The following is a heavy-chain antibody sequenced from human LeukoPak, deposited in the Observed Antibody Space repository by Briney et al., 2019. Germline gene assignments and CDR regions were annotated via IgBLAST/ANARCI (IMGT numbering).Heavy chain of an antibody. CDR2: ISGSGGST. CDR1: GINIRNYA. CDR3: ASTQGVTMIRGLIITGYFCS. J-gene: IGHJ4*02. Sequence: QTGGSLRLSCSATGINIRNYAMSRVRQAPGKGLEWVSAISGSGGSTYYADSVEGRFTISRDNSKNTLYLQMNSLRAEDTAVYYCASTQGVTMIRGLIITGYFCSWCQGTLGTVSS. V-gene: IGHV3-23*01. D-gene: IGHD3-22*01.